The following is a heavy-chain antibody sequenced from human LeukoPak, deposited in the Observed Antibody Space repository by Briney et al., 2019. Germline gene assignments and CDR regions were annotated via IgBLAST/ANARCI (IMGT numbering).Heavy chain of an antibody. Sequence: GGSLRLSCAASGFTVSSNYMSWVRQAPGKGLEWVSVIYSGGSTYYADSVKGRFTISRDNSENTLYLQMNSLRAEDTAVYYCARADVRGTVDYWGQGTLVTVSS. J-gene: IGHJ4*02. V-gene: IGHV3-53*01. CDR2: IYSGGST. CDR1: GFTVSSNY. CDR3: ARADVRGTVDY. D-gene: IGHD3-10*02.